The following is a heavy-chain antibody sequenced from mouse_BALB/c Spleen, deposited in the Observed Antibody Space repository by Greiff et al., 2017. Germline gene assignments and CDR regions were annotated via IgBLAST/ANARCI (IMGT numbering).Heavy chain of an antibody. CDR3: TRSEGYAMDY. Sequence: EVHLVESGGGLVQPGGSMKLSCVASGFTFSNYWMNWVRQSPEKGLEWVAEIRLKSNNYATHYAESVKGRFTISRDDSKSSVYLQMNNLRAEDTGIYYCTRSEGYAMDYWGQGTSVTVSS. CDR1: GFTFSNYW. J-gene: IGHJ4*01. CDR2: IRLKSNNYAT. V-gene: IGHV6-6*02.